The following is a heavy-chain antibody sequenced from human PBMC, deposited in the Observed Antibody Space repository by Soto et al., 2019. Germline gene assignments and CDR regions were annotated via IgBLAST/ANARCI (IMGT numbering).Heavy chain of an antibody. CDR2: ISATGGSK. Sequence: GGSLRLSCAASGFTFGNFAMHWIRQAPGKGLEWVATISATGGSKYYADSVKGRFTISRDNSKNTLYLQMNGLRVEDTAVYYCAKDRLAGNFDYWGQGTQVTVSS. J-gene: IGHJ4*02. CDR1: GFTFGNFA. CDR3: AKDRLAGNFDY. V-gene: IGHV3-23*01.